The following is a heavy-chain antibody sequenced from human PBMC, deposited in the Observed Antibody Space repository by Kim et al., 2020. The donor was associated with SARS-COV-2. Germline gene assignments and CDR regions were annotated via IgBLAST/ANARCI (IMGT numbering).Heavy chain of an antibody. CDR3: AADHSSSWIRD. Sequence: TYYAVSVKRRLTNSRDNSKNTLYLQLNNLRAEDTAIYYWAADHSSSWIRDWGQGTLITVSS. J-gene: IGHJ4*02. CDR2: T. D-gene: IGHD6-13*01. V-gene: IGHV3-66*01.